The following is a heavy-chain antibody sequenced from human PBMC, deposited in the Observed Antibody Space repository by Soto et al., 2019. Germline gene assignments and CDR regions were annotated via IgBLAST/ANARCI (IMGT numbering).Heavy chain of an antibody. V-gene: IGHV3-9*02. CDR1: GFTSDDYA. CDR3: ARDKRHSSGWYYFDY. Sequence: GGSLRLSCAASGFTSDDYAMHWVRQAPGKVLEWVSGISWNSGSIGYADSVKGRFTISRDNSKNTLYLQMNSLRAEDTAVYYCARDKRHSSGWYYFDYWGQGTLVNVSS. J-gene: IGHJ4*02. D-gene: IGHD6-19*01. CDR2: ISWNSGSI.